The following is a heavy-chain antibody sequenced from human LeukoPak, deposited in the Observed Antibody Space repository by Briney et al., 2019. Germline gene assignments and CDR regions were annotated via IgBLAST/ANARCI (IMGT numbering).Heavy chain of an antibody. CDR1: GFTFSSYS. D-gene: IGHD6-13*01. J-gene: IGHJ3*02. V-gene: IGHV3-21*01. Sequence: GGSLRLSCAASGFTFSSYSMNWVRQAPGKGLEWVSSISSSSSYIYYADSVKGRFTISRDNAKNSLYLQMNSLRAEDTAVYYCAREVAAAGWEAAFDIWGQGTMVTVSS. CDR2: ISSSSSYI. CDR3: AREVAAAGWEAAFDI.